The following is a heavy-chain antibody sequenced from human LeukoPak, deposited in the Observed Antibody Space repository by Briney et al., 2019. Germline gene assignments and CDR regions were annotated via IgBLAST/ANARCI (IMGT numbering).Heavy chain of an antibody. Sequence: GGSLRLSCAASGFTFSSYWRRWVRQAPGKGLEWVANIKQDGSEKYYVDSVKGRFTISRNNAKNSLYLQMNSLRAEDTALYYCASFPRGWGQGTLVTVSS. D-gene: IGHD3-10*01. V-gene: IGHV3-7*03. CDR2: IKQDGSEK. CDR3: ASFPRG. J-gene: IGHJ4*02. CDR1: GFTFSSYW.